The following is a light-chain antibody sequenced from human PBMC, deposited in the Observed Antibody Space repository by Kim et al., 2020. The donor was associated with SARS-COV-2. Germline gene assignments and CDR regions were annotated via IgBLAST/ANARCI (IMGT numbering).Light chain of an antibody. Sequence: GQRVTISRSGSSSNIGSNYVYWYQQRPGTAPKLLIYRNNQRPSGVPDRFSGSKSGTSASLAISGLRSEDEADYYCAAWDDSLSGWVFGGGTQLTVL. CDR2: RNN. CDR1: SSNIGSNY. V-gene: IGLV1-47*01. J-gene: IGLJ3*02. CDR3: AAWDDSLSGWV.